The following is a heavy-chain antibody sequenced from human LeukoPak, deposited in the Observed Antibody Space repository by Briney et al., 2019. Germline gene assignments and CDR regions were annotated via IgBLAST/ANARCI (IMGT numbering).Heavy chain of an antibody. J-gene: IGHJ6*02. CDR2: INHSGST. V-gene: IGHV4-34*01. CDR1: GGSFSGYY. CDR3: AREDRYGMDV. Sequence: PWETLSLTCAVYGGSFSGYYWSWIRQPPGKGLEWIGEINHSGSTNYNPSLKSRVTISVDTSKKQFSLKVSSVTAADTAVYYCAREDRYGMDVWGQGTTVTVSS.